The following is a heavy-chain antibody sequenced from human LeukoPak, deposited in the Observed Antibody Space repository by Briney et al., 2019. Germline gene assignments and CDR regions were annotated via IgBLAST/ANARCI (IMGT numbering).Heavy chain of an antibody. Sequence: GGSLRLSCAASGFTFSSYWMRWVRQAPGKGLVWVSRINSDGSSTSYADSVKGRFTISRDNAKNTLYLQMNSLRAEDTAVYYCARGEAGRDFDYWGQGTVVTVSS. CDR1: GFTFSSYW. D-gene: IGHD1-26*01. J-gene: IGHJ4*02. V-gene: IGHV3-74*01. CDR2: INSDGSST. CDR3: ARGEAGRDFDY.